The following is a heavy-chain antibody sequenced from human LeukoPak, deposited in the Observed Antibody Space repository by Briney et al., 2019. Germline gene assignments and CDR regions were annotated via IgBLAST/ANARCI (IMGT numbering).Heavy chain of an antibody. CDR2: ISGSGGRA. D-gene: IGHD2-21*01. CDR3: AKEVVMGETNYYYYGMDV. J-gene: IGHJ6*02. CDR1: GLTFSSYA. Sequence: GGSLRLSCAASGLTFSSYAMNWVRQAPGKGLEWVSAISGSGGRAHYADSVRGRFTISRDNSQNTLQLQMNSLRAEVTVVYYCAKEVVMGETNYYYYGMDVWGQGTTVTVSS. V-gene: IGHV3-23*01.